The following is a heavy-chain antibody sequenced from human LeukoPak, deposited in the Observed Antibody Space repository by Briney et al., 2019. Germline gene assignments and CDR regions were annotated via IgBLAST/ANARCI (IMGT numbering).Heavy chain of an antibody. CDR2: IIPIFGTA. CDR1: VGCFSSYA. J-gene: IGHJ5*02. D-gene: IGHD1-1*01. Sequence: ASVKVSCKASVGCFSSYAISWVRQAPGQGLEWMGGIIPIFGTANYAQKFQGRVTITTDESTSKAYMELRSLRSEDTAVCYCANELERREGLDPCGQGTLVSVSS. V-gene: IGHV1-69*05. CDR3: ANELERREGLDP.